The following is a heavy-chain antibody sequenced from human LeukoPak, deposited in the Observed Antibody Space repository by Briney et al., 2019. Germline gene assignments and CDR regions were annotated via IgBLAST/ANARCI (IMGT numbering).Heavy chain of an antibody. Sequence: PSETLSLTCAVSGGSISSYYWSWIRQPPGKGLEWIGYIYYSGSTNYNPSLKSRVTISVDTSKNQFSLKLSSVTAADTAVYYCARDRRAFDIWGQGTMVTVSS. J-gene: IGHJ3*02. CDR1: GGSISSYY. CDR2: IYYSGST. V-gene: IGHV4-59*01. D-gene: IGHD6-6*01. CDR3: ARDRRAFDI.